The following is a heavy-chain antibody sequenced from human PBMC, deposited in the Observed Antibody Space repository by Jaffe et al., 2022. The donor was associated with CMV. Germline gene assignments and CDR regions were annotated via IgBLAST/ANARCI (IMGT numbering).Heavy chain of an antibody. J-gene: IGHJ6*03. D-gene: IGHD3-3*01. CDR2: ISSSSSYT. CDR1: GFTFSDYY. Sequence: QVQLVESGGGLVKPGGSLRLSCAASGFTFSDYYMSWIRQAPGKGLEWVSYISSSSSYTNYADSVKGRFTISRDNAKNSLYLQMNSLRAEDTAVYYCARRVTIFGVVDYYYYYMDVWGKGTTVTVSS. V-gene: IGHV3-11*06. CDR3: ARRVTIFGVVDYYYYYMDV.